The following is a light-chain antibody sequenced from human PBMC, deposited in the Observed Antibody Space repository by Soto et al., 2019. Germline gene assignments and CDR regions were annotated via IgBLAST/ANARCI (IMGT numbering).Light chain of an antibody. CDR2: VAS. CDR1: QSISSY. J-gene: IGKJ2*01. Sequence: DIQMTQSPSSLSASVGDRVTITCRASQSISSYLNWYQQKPGKAPKFLIYVASTLQSGVPYRFSGSGSGTDFTLTITSLQPEDFATYSCQQSYRSPYTFGQGTKLEIK. V-gene: IGKV1-39*01. CDR3: QQSYRSPYT.